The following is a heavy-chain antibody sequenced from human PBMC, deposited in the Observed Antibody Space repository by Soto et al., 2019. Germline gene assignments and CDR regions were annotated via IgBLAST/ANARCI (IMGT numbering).Heavy chain of an antibody. D-gene: IGHD6-19*01. CDR1: KFSFSSYW. V-gene: IGHV3-74*01. CDR2: INHDGSKT. CDR3: VREPWGFSGTRYDY. Sequence: LRLSCAASKFSFSSYWMHWVRQVPGKGPAWVSRINHDGSKTEYADSVKGRFTISRDNTNNTLYLQMNSLRVEDTAMYYCVREPWGFSGTRYDYWGQGTLVTAPQ. J-gene: IGHJ4*02.